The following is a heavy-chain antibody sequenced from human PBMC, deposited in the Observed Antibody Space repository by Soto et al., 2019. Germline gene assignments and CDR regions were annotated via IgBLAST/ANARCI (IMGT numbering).Heavy chain of an antibody. CDR1: GYTFTSYG. Sequence: ASVTASCKASGYTFTSYGISWVRQAPEQGLEWMGWISAYNGNTNYAQKLQGRVTMTTGTSTSTAYMELRSLRSDDTAVYYCARDLVVVVAAFDYYYYYGMDVWGQGTTVTVSS. CDR3: ARDLVVVVAAFDYYYYYGMDV. V-gene: IGHV1-18*01. D-gene: IGHD2-15*01. J-gene: IGHJ6*02. CDR2: ISAYNGNT.